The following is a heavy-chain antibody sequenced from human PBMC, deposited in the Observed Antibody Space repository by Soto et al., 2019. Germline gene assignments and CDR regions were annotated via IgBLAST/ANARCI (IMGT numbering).Heavy chain of an antibody. J-gene: IGHJ4*02. CDR2: INACNGNR. Sequence: QVQLVQSGAEVKKPGASVKVSCKASGYTFTSYAMHWVRQAPGQRLEWMGWINACNGNRKYSQKFQGRVTITRDTSASTAYMELSSLRSEDTAVYYCARGPGGPDGPGDYWGQGTLVTVSS. V-gene: IGHV1-3*01. CDR1: GYTFTSYA. CDR3: ARGPGGPDGPGDY. D-gene: IGHD2-15*01.